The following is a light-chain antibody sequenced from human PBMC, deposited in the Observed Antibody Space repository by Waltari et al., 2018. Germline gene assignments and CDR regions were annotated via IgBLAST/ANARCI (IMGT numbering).Light chain of an antibody. CDR2: DVR. CDR1: SSDVGGHNF. V-gene: IGLV2-14*03. CDR3: CSYTMSSTLV. J-gene: IGLJ3*02. Sequence: QSALTQPASVSGSPGQSITISCTGSSSDVGGHNFVSWYRQHPGKAPKLIIFDVRQRPSGVPDRFSGSTSGNTASLIISVLQADDDADYYCCSYTMSSTLVFGVGTNLTVL.